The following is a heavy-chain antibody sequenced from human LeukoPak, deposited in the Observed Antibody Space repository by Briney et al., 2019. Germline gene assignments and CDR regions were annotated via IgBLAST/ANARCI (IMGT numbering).Heavy chain of an antibody. Sequence: SETLSLTCTVSGGSISSSNWWSWVRQPPGKGLEWIGEIYHSGSTNYNPSLKSRVTISVDKSKNQFSLKLSSVTAADTAVYYCAILPAGEYYYDSSGSAHWGQGTLVTVSS. CDR3: AILPAGEYYYDSSGSAH. CDR2: IYHSGST. D-gene: IGHD3-22*01. CDR1: GGSISSSNW. V-gene: IGHV4-4*02. J-gene: IGHJ4*02.